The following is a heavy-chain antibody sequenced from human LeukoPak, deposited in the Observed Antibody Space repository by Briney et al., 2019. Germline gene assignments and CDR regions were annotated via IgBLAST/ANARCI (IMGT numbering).Heavy chain of an antibody. CDR1: GYTFTGYY. Sequence: GASVKVSCKASGYTFTGYYMHWVRQGPGQGQERMGGINPNSGGTTYAHTFHAMLTMTRHPSISTAYMQPSRLRSHDTAVYYCARDPLITTSSTSCYTVWFDPWGQGTLVTVSS. V-gene: IGHV1-2*02. CDR3: ARDPLITTSSTSCYTVWFDP. J-gene: IGHJ5*02. CDR2: INPNSGGT. D-gene: IGHD2-2*02.